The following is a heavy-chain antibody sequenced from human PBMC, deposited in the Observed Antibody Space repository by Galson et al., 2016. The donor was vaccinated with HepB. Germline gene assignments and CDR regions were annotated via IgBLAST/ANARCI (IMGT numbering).Heavy chain of an antibody. CDR1: GFTFNYYG. J-gene: IGHJ6*02. V-gene: IGHV3-30*18. CDR2: ISLDGNNQ. D-gene: IGHD5-12*01. Sequence: SLRLSCAASGFTFNYYGMHWVRQAPAKGLEWVAVISLDGNNQYYADSVKGRGSISRDNSKNTLHLQMNSLRPDDTAVYFCAKEVAPHTTSYFYGMDVWGQGTTVTVSS. CDR3: AKEVAPHTTSYFYGMDV.